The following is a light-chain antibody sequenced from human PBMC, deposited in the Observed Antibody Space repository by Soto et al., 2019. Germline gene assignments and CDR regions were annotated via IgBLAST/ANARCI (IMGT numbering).Light chain of an antibody. V-gene: IGKV1-9*01. Sequence: IQLTQSPSSLSASVGDRVTVTCRASQGIGTYLVWYQQKSGKAPTVLIYASSTLQTGVPSRFSGSGSGTDFSLTISSLHPEDFATYFCQQSYSLPMFGQGTKVDIK. CDR3: QQSYSLPM. CDR2: ASS. J-gene: IGKJ1*01. CDR1: QGIGTY.